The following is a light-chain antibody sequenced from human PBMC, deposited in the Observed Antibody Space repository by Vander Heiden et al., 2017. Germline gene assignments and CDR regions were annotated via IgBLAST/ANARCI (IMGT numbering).Light chain of an antibody. CDR2: RNE. V-gene: IGLV1-44*01. J-gene: IGLJ3*02. CDR1: NSNIGSNF. Sequence: QSVLTQAPSASGTPGQTVTISCYGTNSNIGSNFVNWYQHTPGMAPRLLIYRNEQRPSGVPGRFSGSKSGTSVSLAISGLQSEDEADYYCAPWDDSQNAWVFGGGTKLTVL. CDR3: APWDDSQNAWV.